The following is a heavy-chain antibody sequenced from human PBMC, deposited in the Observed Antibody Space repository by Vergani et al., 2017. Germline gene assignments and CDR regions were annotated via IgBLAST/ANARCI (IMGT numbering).Heavy chain of an antibody. D-gene: IGHD3-9*01. CDR2: VSHSGST. CDR1: NSSINSNYY. Sequence: QVPLQESGPGLVQPAETLSLTCVVSNSSINSNYYWGWIRQSPGKRLEWIGSVSHSGSTFSNPSLKSRVTISVDKSKKLISLILNSVTAADTAVYYCVRDAINYDVLTGYYIGLDSWGQGTLVTVSS. V-gene: IGHV4-38-2*01. J-gene: IGHJ4*02. CDR3: VRDAINYDVLTGYYIGLDS.